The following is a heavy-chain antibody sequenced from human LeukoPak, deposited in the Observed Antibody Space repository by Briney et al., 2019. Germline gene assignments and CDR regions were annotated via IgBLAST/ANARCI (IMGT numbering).Heavy chain of an antibody. V-gene: IGHV3-21*01. CDR3: ARSGGNDAFDI. Sequence: GGSLRLSCAASGFTFSSYSMNWVRQAPGKGLEWVSSISSSSSYIYYADSVKGRSTISRDNAKNSLYLQMNSLRAEDTAVYYCARSGGNDAFDIWGQGTMVTVSS. D-gene: IGHD1-26*01. J-gene: IGHJ3*02. CDR2: ISSSSSYI. CDR1: GFTFSSYS.